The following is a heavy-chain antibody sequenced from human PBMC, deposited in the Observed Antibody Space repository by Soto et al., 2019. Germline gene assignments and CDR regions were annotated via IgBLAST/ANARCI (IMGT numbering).Heavy chain of an antibody. CDR1: GGTFSSYA. Sequence: QVQLVQSGAEVKKPGSSVKVSCKASGGTFSSYAISWVRQAPGQGLEWMGGIIPIFGTANYAQKFKGRVTSNADESTSTAYMERSSLRSEDTAVYYCSRVEGELAYYFDYWGQGTLVTVSS. CDR2: IIPIFGTA. V-gene: IGHV1-69*01. J-gene: IGHJ4*02. D-gene: IGHD2-21*01. CDR3: SRVEGELAYYFDY.